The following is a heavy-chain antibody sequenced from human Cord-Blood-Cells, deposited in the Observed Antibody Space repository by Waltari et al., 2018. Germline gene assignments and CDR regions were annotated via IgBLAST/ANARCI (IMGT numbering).Heavy chain of an antibody. V-gene: IGHV4-34*01. D-gene: IGHD3-10*01. Sequence: QVQLQQWGAGLLKPSETLSLTCAVYGGSFSGYYWSWIRQPPGKGLEWIGEINHSGSTNYNPSLKSRVTISVDTSKNQFSLKLSSVTAADTAVYYCARGRGFRYFDYWAREPWSPSPQ. CDR3: ARGRGFRYFDY. CDR2: INHSGST. J-gene: IGHJ4*02. CDR1: GGSFSGYY.